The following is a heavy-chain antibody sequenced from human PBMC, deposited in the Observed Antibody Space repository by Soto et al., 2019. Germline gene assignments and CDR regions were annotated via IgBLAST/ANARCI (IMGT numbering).Heavy chain of an antibody. CDR2: INHSGST. CDR3: ARERYSSRRNAFDI. D-gene: IGHD6-19*01. Sequence: PXETLSLTCVVCGWSYNGYYRNWSRQPPGKGLEWIGEINHSGSTNYNPSLKSRVAISVDTSKNQFSLKLSSVTVADTAVYYCARERYSSRRNAFDIWGQGTMVTV. J-gene: IGHJ3*02. CDR1: GWSYNGYY. V-gene: IGHV4-34*01.